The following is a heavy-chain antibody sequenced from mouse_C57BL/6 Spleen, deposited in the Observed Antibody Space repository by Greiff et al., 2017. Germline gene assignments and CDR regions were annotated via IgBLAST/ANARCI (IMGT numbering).Heavy chain of an antibody. Sequence: VQLQQPGAELVMPGASVKLSCKASAYTFTSHWMHWVKQRPGQGLEWTGEIDPSDSYTNYNQKFKGKSTLTVDKSSSPAYMQLSSLTSEDSAVYYCARGGSNYGTWFAYWGQGTLVTVSA. CDR2: IDPSDSYT. J-gene: IGHJ3*01. CDR1: AYTFTSHW. D-gene: IGHD1-1*01. CDR3: ARGGSNYGTWFAY. V-gene: IGHV1-69*01.